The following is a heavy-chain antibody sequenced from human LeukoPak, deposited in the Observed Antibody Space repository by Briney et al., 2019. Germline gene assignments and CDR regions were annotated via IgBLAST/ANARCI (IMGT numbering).Heavy chain of an antibody. D-gene: IGHD6-19*01. V-gene: IGHV1-2*02. CDR1: GYTFTGCY. CDR2: INPNSGGT. J-gene: IGHJ4*02. CDR3: ARTSSSGWYRAFSYFDY. Sequence: ASVKVSCKASGYTFTGCYMHWVRQAPGQGLEWMGWINPNSGGTNYAQKFQGRVPMTRDTSISTAYMELSRLRSDDTAVYYCARTSSSGWYRAFSYFDYWGQGTLVTVSS.